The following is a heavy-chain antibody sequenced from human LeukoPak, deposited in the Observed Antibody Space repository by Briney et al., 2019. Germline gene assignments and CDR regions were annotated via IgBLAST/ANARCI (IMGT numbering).Heavy chain of an antibody. D-gene: IGHD4-23*01. V-gene: IGHV5-51*01. CDR3: ARGYGANTYYFDY. Sequence: GESLKISCKGSGYNFATYWIGWVRQMPGKGLEWMGIIYPGDSDTRYSPSFQGQVTISADKSISTAYLQWSSLKASDTAMYYCARGYGANTYYFDYWGQGTLVIVSS. CDR2: IYPGDSDT. J-gene: IGHJ4*02. CDR1: GYNFATYW.